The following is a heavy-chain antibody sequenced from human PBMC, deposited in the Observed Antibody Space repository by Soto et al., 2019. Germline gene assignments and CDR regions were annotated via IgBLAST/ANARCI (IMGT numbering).Heavy chain of an antibody. J-gene: IGHJ5*02. V-gene: IGHV2-5*02. Sequence: QITLKESGPTLVKPTQPLTLTCTFSGFSLSTSGVSVAWIRQSPGQALEWLALVYWDDDKRYSPSLKSRLTISKDTSRNQVLLTMTNVDPVDTATYYCANRQYNDLGNWFDPWGQGTLVTVSS. D-gene: IGHD3-3*01. CDR2: VYWDDDK. CDR3: ANRQYNDLGNWFDP. CDR1: GFSLSTSGVS.